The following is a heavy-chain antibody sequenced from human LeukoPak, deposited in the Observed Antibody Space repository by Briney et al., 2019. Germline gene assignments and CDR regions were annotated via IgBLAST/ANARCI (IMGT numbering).Heavy chain of an antibody. D-gene: IGHD1-26*01. CDR1: GITVSSNY. CDR3: ARRLVGATLHGEVYAFDI. CDR2: IYRDDST. J-gene: IGHJ3*02. Sequence: PGGSLRLSCAASGITVSSNYMSWVRQAPGKGLEWVSVIYRDDSTYYTGSVKGRFTISRDNFKNTLYLQMNSLRAEDTAVYYCARRLVGATLHGEVYAFDIWGQGTMVTVSS. V-gene: IGHV3-66*01.